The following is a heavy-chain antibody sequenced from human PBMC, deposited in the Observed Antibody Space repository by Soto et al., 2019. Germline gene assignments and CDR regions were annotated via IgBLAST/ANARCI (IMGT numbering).Heavy chain of an antibody. CDR3: ARAGYCSGGTCFHGNCDY. CDR1: GYTFTTYY. D-gene: IGHD2-15*01. CDR2: INPNGGST. J-gene: IGHJ4*02. V-gene: IGHV1-46*01. Sequence: QVQLVQSGAEVKRPGASVKVSCKASGYTFTTYYMHWVRQAPGQGLEWLGIINPNGGSTTYAQKFQGRVTMTMDTSTSTVYLELSSLRYEDTAVYYCARAGYCSGGTCFHGNCDYWGQGTLVTVSA.